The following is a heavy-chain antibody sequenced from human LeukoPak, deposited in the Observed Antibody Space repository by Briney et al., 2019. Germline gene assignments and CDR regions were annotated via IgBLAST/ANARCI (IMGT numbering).Heavy chain of an antibody. CDR1: GFTFSNYE. D-gene: IGHD7-27*01. Sequence: PGGSLRLSCAASGFTFSNYEMNWVRQAPGKGLEWVAVIWYDGSNKYYADSVKGRFTISRDNSKNTLYLQMSSLRAEDTAVYYCARELGIPFDYWGQGTLVTVSS. CDR2: IWYDGSNK. J-gene: IGHJ4*02. V-gene: IGHV3-33*08. CDR3: ARELGIPFDY.